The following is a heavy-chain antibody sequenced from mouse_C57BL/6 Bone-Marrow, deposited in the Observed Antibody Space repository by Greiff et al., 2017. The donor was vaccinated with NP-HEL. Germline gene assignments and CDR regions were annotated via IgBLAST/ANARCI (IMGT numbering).Heavy chain of an antibody. V-gene: IGHV15-2*01. J-gene: IGHJ1*03. D-gene: IGHD1-1*01. Sequence: VQLQQSGSELRSPGSSVKLSCKDSDSAVFRIAYMCLVRQTPGHGFECIGGILPSIGRTFYGEMFDDTATTAADTLSNTAYLMLNSLTSEDSAVDYCARGHYFSSRYWYFDVWGTGTTVTVSS. CDR1: DSAVFRIAY. CDR2: ILPSIGRT. CDR3: ARGHYFSSRYWYFDV.